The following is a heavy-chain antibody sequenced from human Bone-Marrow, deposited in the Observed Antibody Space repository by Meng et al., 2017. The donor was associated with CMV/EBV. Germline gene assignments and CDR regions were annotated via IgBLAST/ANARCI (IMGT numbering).Heavy chain of an antibody. CDR3: ARLSYCTNGVC. CDR1: GFTFSSYA. J-gene: IGHJ4*02. D-gene: IGHD2-8*01. Sequence: GESLKISCAASGFTFSSYAMHWVRQAPGKGLEWVAVISYDGSNKYYADSVKGRFTISRDNSKNTLYLQMNSLRAEDTAVYYCARLSYCTNGVCWGQGTLFTVSS. CDR2: ISYDGSNK. V-gene: IGHV3-30-3*01.